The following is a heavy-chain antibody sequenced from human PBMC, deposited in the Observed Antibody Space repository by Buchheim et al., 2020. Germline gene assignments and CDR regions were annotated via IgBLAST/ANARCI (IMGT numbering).Heavy chain of an antibody. Sequence: EVQLLESGGGLVQPGGSLRLSCAASGFTFSSYAMSWVRQVPGKGLEWVSSISDSGVTTSFADSVKGRFTISRDNSKHTPYLQMNSLRAEDTAVYYCAEAIRASDYWGQGTL. CDR1: GFTFSSYA. D-gene: IGHD3-10*01. V-gene: IGHV3-23*01. CDR2: ISDSGVTT. J-gene: IGHJ4*02. CDR3: AEAIRASDY.